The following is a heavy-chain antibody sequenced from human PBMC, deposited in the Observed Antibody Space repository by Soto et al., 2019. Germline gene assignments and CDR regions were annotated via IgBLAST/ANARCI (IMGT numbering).Heavy chain of an antibody. CDR1: GYTFTSYY. D-gene: IGHD1-26*01. CDR2: INPSGGST. J-gene: IGHJ6*02. Sequence: ASVKVSCKASGYTFTSYYMHWVRQAPGQGLEWMGIINPSGGSTSYAQKFQGRVTMTRDMSTSTVYMELSSLRSEGTAVYYCAKEGGSYHPTTYYYGMDVWGQGTTVTVSS. CDR3: AKEGGSYHPTTYYYGMDV. V-gene: IGHV1-46*01.